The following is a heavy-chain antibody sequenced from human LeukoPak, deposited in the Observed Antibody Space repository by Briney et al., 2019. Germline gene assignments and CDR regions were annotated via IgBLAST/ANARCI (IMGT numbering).Heavy chain of an antibody. Sequence: GGSLRLSCAASGFTVSSNYMSWVRQAPGKGLEWVSAISGSGGSTYYADSVKGRFTISRDNSKNTLYLQMNSLRAEDTAVYYCAKRLIAAAGPLGHWGQGTLVTVSS. V-gene: IGHV3-23*01. J-gene: IGHJ4*02. CDR2: ISGSGGST. CDR1: GFTVSSNY. CDR3: AKRLIAAAGPLGH. D-gene: IGHD6-13*01.